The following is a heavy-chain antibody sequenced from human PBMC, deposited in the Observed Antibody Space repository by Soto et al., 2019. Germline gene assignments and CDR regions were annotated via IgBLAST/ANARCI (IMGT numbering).Heavy chain of an antibody. V-gene: IGHV1-24*01. CDR2: FDPEDGET. CDR1: GYTLTELS. Sequence: ASVKVSCKVSGYTLTELSMHWVRQAPGKGLEWMGGFDPEDGETIYAQKFQGRVTMTEDTSTDTAYMELSSLRSEDTAVYYCATDLGRYCSGGSCYRDYWGQGTLVTVSS. J-gene: IGHJ4*02. D-gene: IGHD2-15*01. CDR3: ATDLGRYCSGGSCYRDY.